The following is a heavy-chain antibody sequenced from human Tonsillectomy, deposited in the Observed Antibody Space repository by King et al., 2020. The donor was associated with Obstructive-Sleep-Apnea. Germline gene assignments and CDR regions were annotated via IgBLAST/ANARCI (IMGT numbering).Heavy chain of an antibody. V-gene: IGHV3-30-3*01. CDR2: ISYAGSNK. D-gene: IGHD3-22*01. CDR3: ASSYYDNSGSTPIDY. Sequence: VQLVESGGGVVQPGRSLRLSCAASGFTFSSYAMHWVRQAPGKGLEWLAVISYAGSNKYYADSGKGRFTISRDNSKNTLYLQMNSLRAEDTAVYYCASSYYDNSGSTPIDYWGQGTLVTVSS. J-gene: IGHJ4*02. CDR1: GFTFSSYA.